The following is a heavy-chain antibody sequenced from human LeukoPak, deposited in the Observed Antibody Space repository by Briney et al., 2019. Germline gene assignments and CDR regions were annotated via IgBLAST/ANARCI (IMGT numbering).Heavy chain of an antibody. V-gene: IGHV1-69*13. J-gene: IGHJ3*02. CDR1: GGTFSSYA. Sequence: ASVKVSCKASGGTFSSYAISWVRQAPGQGLEWMGGIIPIFGTANYAQKFQGRVTITADESTSTAYMELSSLRSEDTAVYYCARDIRQQLVPGAFDIWGQGTMVTVSS. D-gene: IGHD6-13*01. CDR2: IIPIFGTA. CDR3: ARDIRQQLVPGAFDI.